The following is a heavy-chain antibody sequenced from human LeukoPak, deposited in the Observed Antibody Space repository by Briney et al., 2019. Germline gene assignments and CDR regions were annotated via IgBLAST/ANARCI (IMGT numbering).Heavy chain of an antibody. J-gene: IGHJ4*02. D-gene: IGHD3-22*01. CDR1: GFTFSNAW. Sequence: GGSLRLSCAASGFTFSNAWMSWVRQAPGKGLEWVGRIKSKTDGGTTDYAAPVKGRFTISRDDSKNTLYLQMNSLKTEDTAVYYCTTEPDSSGYYYWFGFDYWCQGTLVTVSS. CDR2: IKSKTDGGTT. V-gene: IGHV3-15*01. CDR3: TTEPDSSGYYYWFGFDY.